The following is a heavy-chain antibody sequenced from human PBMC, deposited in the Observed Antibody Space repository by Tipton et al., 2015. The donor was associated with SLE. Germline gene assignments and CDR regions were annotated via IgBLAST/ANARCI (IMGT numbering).Heavy chain of an antibody. Sequence: TLSLTCAVSGASISSDNWWSWIRQSPGKGLEWIGEINYSGSTKYNPSLKSRVTISVDASKSQFSLKVNFMTAADTAVYYCATSLNYYDSSGPVAWGQGTMVTVSS. J-gene: IGHJ3*01. CDR1: GASISSDNW. CDR3: ATSLNYYDSSGPVA. CDR2: INYSGST. V-gene: IGHV4-4*02. D-gene: IGHD3-22*01.